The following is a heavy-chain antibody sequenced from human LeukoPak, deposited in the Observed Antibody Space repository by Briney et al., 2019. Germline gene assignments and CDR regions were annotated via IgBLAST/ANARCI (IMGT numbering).Heavy chain of an antibody. V-gene: IGHV3-74*01. CDR3: ASASSHRIAAGGDY. Sequence: GGSLRLSCAASGFTFSNYWMHWVRQAPGKGLVGVSRINSDGSSRNYAGSVKGRFTISRDNAKNTLYLQMNSLRAEDTAVYYCASASSHRIAAGGDYWGQGTLVTVSS. CDR1: GFTFSNYW. CDR2: INSDGSSR. D-gene: IGHD6-13*01. J-gene: IGHJ4*02.